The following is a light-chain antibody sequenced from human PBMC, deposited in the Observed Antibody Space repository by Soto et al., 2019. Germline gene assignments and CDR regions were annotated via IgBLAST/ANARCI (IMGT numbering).Light chain of an antibody. CDR3: QTYDSGLNVVV. Sequence: QAVVTQPPSVSGAPGQRVTISCTGSRSNIGAGYGVHWYQQLPRAAPKLLMYANNNRPSGVPVRFSASKSGTSASLAITGLQADDEADYYCQTYDSGLNVVVFGGGTKLTVL. CDR1: RSNIGAGYG. J-gene: IGLJ2*01. CDR2: ANN. V-gene: IGLV1-40*01.